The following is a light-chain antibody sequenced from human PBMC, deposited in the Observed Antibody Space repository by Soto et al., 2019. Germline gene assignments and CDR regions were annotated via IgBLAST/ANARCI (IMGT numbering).Light chain of an antibody. CDR3: QQYANSPLT. V-gene: IGKV3-20*01. CDR1: QNVGSNY. CDR2: GAS. Sequence: EIVLTQSPGTLSVSPGEGATLSCRASQNVGSNYLAWYQQIPGQTPRLLIYGASGRATGIPDRFTGSGSGTEFTLTISRLEPEDFAVYYCQQYANSPLTFGGGTKVEI. J-gene: IGKJ4*01.